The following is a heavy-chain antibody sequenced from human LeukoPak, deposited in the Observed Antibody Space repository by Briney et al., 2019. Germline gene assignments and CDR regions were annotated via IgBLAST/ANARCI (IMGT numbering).Heavy chain of an antibody. CDR1: GGSISSGIYY. CDR3: ARAGTQTYFIDY. CDR2: IYTSGST. J-gene: IGHJ4*02. Sequence: ASETLSLTCTVSGGSISSGIYYWTWIRQPAGKGLEWIVRIYTSGSTNFNPSLKSRVTISSDTSNTQFSLKLSSVTAADTAVYYCARAGTQTYFIDYWGQGTLVTVSS. D-gene: IGHD1-14*01. V-gene: IGHV4-61*02.